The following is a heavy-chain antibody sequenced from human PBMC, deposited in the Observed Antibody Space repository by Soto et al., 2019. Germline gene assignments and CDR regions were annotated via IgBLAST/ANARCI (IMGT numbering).Heavy chain of an antibody. D-gene: IGHD3-16*02. CDR3: AKALGELSPESYDH. J-gene: IGHJ4*02. Sequence: HPGGSLRLSCAASGFTFSSYGMHWVRQAPGKGLEWVAIISYDGSNQYYADSVKGRFTISRDNSKNTLYLQMNSLRAEDTAVYYCAKALGELSPESYDHWGQGVLVTVSS. CDR1: GFTFSSYG. V-gene: IGHV3-30*18. CDR2: ISYDGSNQ.